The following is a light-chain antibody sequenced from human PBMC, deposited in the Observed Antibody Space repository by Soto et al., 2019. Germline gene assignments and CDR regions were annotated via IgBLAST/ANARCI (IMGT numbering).Light chain of an antibody. CDR3: QQYDNWPRT. J-gene: IGKJ4*01. CDR1: QSVSSN. V-gene: IGKV3-15*01. CDR2: DAS. Sequence: EILMTQSPATLSVPPGERATLSCSASQSVSSNLAWYQQKPGQAPRLLIYDASTRATDVPGRFSGSGSGTEFTLTISSLQSEDIAVYYCQQYDNWPRTFGGGTRVEIK.